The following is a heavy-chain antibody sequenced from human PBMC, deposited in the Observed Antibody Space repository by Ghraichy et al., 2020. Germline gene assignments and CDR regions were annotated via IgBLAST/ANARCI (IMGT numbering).Heavy chain of an antibody. J-gene: IGHJ5*02. CDR3: ARDCDGRDDCFDP. D-gene: IGHD1-26*01. V-gene: IGHV1-18*04. Sequence: ASVKVSCKASGYTFTSYDISWVRQAPGQGLELMGWTSSYNGDTNYAQKFLGRVTMTTDTSTNTAYMEVRSLRSDDTAVYYCARDCDGRDDCFDPWGQGTLVTVSS. CDR2: TSSYNGDT. CDR1: GYTFTSYD.